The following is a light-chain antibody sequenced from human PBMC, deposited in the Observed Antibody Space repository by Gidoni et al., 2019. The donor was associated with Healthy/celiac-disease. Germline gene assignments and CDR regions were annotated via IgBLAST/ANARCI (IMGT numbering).Light chain of an antibody. J-gene: IGKJ5*01. CDR3: QPYDHLPFT. Sequence: DIQMNQSPSSLSASVGDRTTITCQASQDISNYLNWYQQKPGKAPKLLIYAASNLETGVPSRFSGSGSATYFTFTISILPPDAIATYYCQPYDHLPFTFGQGTRLELK. CDR1: QDISNY. CDR2: AAS. V-gene: IGKV1-33*01.